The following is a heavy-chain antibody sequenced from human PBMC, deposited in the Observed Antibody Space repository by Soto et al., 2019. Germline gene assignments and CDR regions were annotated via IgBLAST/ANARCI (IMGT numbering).Heavy chain of an antibody. CDR3: AKDHNRVVRGVIISRGLPIDY. V-gene: IGHV3-23*01. D-gene: IGHD3-10*01. Sequence: PGGSLRLSCAASGFTFSSYAMSWVRQAPGKGLEWVSAISGSDGSTYYADSVKGRFTISRDNSKNTLNLQMNSMRAEDTAVYYCAKDHNRVVRGVIISRGLPIDYWGQGTLVTVSS. J-gene: IGHJ4*02. CDR2: ISGSDGST. CDR1: GFTFSSYA.